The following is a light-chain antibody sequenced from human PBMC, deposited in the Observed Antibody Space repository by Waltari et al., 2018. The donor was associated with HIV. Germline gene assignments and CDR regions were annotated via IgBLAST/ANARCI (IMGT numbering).Light chain of an antibody. CDR2: GNT. V-gene: IGLV1-44*01. J-gene: IGLJ2*01. CDR1: NSNIGSNT. Sequence: QSVLTQPPSASGPPGQRVTISCSGRNSNIGSNTVNWSQQLPGTAPKLLIYGNTQRPSGVPDRFSGSKSGTSASLAISGLQSEDEADYYCAAWDDSLNGEVVFGGGTKLTVL. CDR3: AAWDDSLNGEVV.